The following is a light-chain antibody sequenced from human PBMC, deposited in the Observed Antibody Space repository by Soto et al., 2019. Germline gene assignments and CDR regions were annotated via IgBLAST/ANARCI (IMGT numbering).Light chain of an antibody. CDR1: TGTVTTRHY. J-gene: IGLJ3*02. CDR3: SLSYSGIRV. Sequence: VVTQEPSLTVSPGGTVTLTCGSSTGTVTTRHYPYWFQQKPGQAPRTLICDTDNKHSWTPARFSGSLLGGKSALTLSGAQPDDEADYYCSLSYSGIRVFGGGTKLTVL. CDR2: DTD. V-gene: IGLV7-46*01.